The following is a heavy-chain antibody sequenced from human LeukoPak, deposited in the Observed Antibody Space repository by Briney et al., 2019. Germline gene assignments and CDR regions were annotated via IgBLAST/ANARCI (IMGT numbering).Heavy chain of an antibody. V-gene: IGHV4-38-2*02. CDR2: IYHSWRT. CDR1: GYSISSGYY. Sequence: SETLSLTCTVSGYSISSGYYWAWIRQPPGTGLEWIGSIYHSWRTYYNPSLKSRVTISVDTSKNQFSLKLSSVTAADTAVYYCATDPLAYSSSWYHPNWFDPWGQGTLVTVSS. D-gene: IGHD6-13*01. J-gene: IGHJ5*02. CDR3: ATDPLAYSSSWYHPNWFDP.